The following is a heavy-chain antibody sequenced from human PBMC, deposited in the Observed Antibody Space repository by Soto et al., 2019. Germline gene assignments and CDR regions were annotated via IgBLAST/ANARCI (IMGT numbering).Heavy chain of an antibody. D-gene: IGHD6-19*01. J-gene: IGHJ4*02. CDR3: ARYTAVADPYYFDY. CDR2: ISDGVDRA. Sequence: QPGGSLRLSCAASGFNFATYSMSWVRQAPGKGLEWVAGISDGVDRAYYGDSVKGRFTISRDTSKDMLYLHKNSLRAEDTAIYYCARYTAVADPYYFDYWGQGTLVTVSS. V-gene: IGHV3-23*01. CDR1: GFNFATYS.